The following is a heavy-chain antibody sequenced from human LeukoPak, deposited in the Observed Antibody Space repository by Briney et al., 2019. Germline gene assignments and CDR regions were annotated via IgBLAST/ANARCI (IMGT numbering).Heavy chain of an antibody. CDR2: ISAYNGDT. J-gene: IGHJ4*02. Sequence: GASVKVSCKASGYSFTSHGISWVRQAPGEGLEWMGWISAYNGDTNYAQKLQGRVTMTTDTSTSTAYMELRSLRSDDTAVYYCARAPYTTSIAARRLLGPHFDYWGQGTLVTVSS. CDR1: GYSFTSHG. D-gene: IGHD6-6*01. CDR3: ARAPYTTSIAARRLLGPHFDY. V-gene: IGHV1-18*04.